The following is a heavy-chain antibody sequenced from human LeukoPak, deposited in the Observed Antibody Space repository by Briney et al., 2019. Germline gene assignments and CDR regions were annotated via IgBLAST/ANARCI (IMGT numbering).Heavy chain of an antibody. Sequence: GGSLRLSCAASGFTFSSYSMNWVRQAPGKGLEWVSYISSSSGTIYYADSVKGRFTISRDNAENSLYLQMNSLRAEDTAVYYCARDGYVSGSHDYWGQGTLVTVSS. CDR1: GFTFSSYS. D-gene: IGHD3-10*01. CDR3: ARDGYVSGSHDY. V-gene: IGHV3-48*04. J-gene: IGHJ4*02. CDR2: ISSSSGTI.